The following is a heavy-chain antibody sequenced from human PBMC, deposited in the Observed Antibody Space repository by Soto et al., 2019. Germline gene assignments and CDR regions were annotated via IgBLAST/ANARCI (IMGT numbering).Heavy chain of an antibody. Sequence: SETLSLTCTVSGGSISSYYWSWIRQPPGKGLEWIGYIYYSGSTNYNPSLKSRVTISVDTSKNQFSLKLSSVTAADTAVYYCARVTTMIVDPYYFDYWGQGTLVTVSS. V-gene: IGHV4-59*01. CDR2: IYYSGST. CDR1: GGSISSYY. CDR3: ARVTTMIVDPYYFDY. J-gene: IGHJ4*02. D-gene: IGHD3-22*01.